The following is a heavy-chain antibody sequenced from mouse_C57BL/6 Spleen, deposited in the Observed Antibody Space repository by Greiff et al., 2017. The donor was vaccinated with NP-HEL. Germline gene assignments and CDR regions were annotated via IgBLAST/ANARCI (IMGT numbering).Heavy chain of an antibody. Sequence: QVQLQQPGAELVMPGASVKLSCKASGYTFTSYWMHWVKQRPGQGLEWIGEIDPSDSYTNYNQKFKGKSTLTVDQSSSTAYMQLSSLTSEDSEVYYCARWTTVVEGFNYYAMDYWGQGTSVTVSS. CDR2: IDPSDSYT. D-gene: IGHD1-1*01. V-gene: IGHV1-69*01. CDR1: GYTFTSYW. CDR3: ARWTTVVEGFNYYAMDY. J-gene: IGHJ4*01.